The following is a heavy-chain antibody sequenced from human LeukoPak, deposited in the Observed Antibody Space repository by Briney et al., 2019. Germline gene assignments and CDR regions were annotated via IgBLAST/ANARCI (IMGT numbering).Heavy chain of an antibody. CDR3: ARKLYYYNSGGSVGHAGWFDP. Sequence: GGSLRLSCAASGFTFSSYWMHWVRQAPGKGLVWVSRVSGDGRDTTSADSVRGRFSISRDNAKNSLFLQVNSLRAEDTAVYYCARKLYYYNSGGSVGHAGWFDPWGQGTLVTVSS. CDR2: VSGDGRDT. D-gene: IGHD3-22*01. V-gene: IGHV3-74*03. J-gene: IGHJ5*02. CDR1: GFTFSSYW.